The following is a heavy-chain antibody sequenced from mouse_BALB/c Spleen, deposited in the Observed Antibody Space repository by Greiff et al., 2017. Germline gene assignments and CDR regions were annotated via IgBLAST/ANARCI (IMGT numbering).Heavy chain of an antibody. V-gene: IGHV1-7*01. CDR2: INPSTGYT. Sequence: QVQLQQSGAELAKPGASVKMSCKASGYTFTSYWMHWVKQRPGQGLEWIGYINPSTGYTEYNQKFKDKATLTADKSSSTAYMQLSSLTSEDSAVYYCARSLLTTVTDWYFDVWGAGTTVTVSS. J-gene: IGHJ1*01. CDR3: ARSLLTTVTDWYFDV. CDR1: GYTFTSYW. D-gene: IGHD2-13*01.